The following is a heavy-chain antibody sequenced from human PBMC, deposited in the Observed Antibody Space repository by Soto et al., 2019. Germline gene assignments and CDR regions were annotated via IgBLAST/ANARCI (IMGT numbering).Heavy chain of an antibody. D-gene: IGHD6-19*01. V-gene: IGHV3-9*01. Sequence: EVQLVESGGGLVQPGRSLRLSCAASGFTFDDYAMHWVRQAPGKGLEWVSGIRWNSGSIGYAYSVQGRLTISRDNAKNSLYLQMNSLRAEGTALYYCAKVGAVVYAFDIWGQGTLVTVSS. CDR1: GFTFDDYA. CDR2: IRWNSGSI. CDR3: AKVGAVVYAFDI. J-gene: IGHJ3*02.